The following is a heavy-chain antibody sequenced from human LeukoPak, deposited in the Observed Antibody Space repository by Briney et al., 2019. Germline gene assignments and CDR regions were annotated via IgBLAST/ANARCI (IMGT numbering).Heavy chain of an antibody. CDR2: INHSGST. Sequence: ASETLSLTCAVYGGSFSGYYWSWIRQPPGKGLEWIGEINHSGSTNYNPSLKSRVTISVDTSKNQFSLKLSSVTAADTAVYYCARGDYYDSNDYYFDYWGQGTLVTVSS. V-gene: IGHV4-34*01. CDR1: GGSFSGYY. D-gene: IGHD3-22*01. CDR3: ARGDYYDSNDYYFDY. J-gene: IGHJ4*02.